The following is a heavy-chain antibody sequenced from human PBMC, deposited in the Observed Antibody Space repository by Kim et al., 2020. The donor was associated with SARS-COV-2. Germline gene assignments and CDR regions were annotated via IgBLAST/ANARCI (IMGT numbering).Heavy chain of an antibody. CDR3: ARPGHEYYFDY. V-gene: IGHV1-69*04. CDR1: GGTFSSYA. Sequence: SVKVSCKASGGTFSSYAISWVRQAPGQGLEWMGRIIPILGIANYAQKFQGRVTITADKSTSTAYMELSSLRSEDTAVYYCARPGHEYYFDYWGQGTLVTVSS. CDR2: IIPILGIA. D-gene: IGHD1-1*01. J-gene: IGHJ4*02.